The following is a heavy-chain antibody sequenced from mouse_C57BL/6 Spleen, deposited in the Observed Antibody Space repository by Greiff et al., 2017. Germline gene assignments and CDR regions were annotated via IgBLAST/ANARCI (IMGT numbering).Heavy chain of an antibody. CDR3: TRDRGSSSYWYFDV. Sequence: EVKLVESGEGLVKPGGSLKLSCAASGFTFSSYAMSWVRQTPEQRLEWVAYISSGGDYIYYADTVKGRFTISRDNARNNLYLQMSSLKSEDTAMYYCTRDRGSSSYWYFDVWGTGTTVTVSS. D-gene: IGHD1-1*01. V-gene: IGHV5-9-1*02. J-gene: IGHJ1*03. CDR2: ISSGGDYI. CDR1: GFTFSSYA.